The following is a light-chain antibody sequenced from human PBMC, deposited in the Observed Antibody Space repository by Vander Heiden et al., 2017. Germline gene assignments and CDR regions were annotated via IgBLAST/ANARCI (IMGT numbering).Light chain of an antibody. CDR3: SSYTSRSSVL. CDR1: SSAVGGYNY. J-gene: IGLJ2*01. Sequence: QSALTQPSSVSGPPGQPIPISCTRTSSAVGGYNYVSWYQHHPGKAPKLIIYEVTSRPSGVSNRFSGSKSGNTASLTISGLQAEDEADYYCSSYTSRSSVLFGRGTKVTVL. CDR2: EVT. V-gene: IGLV2-14*01.